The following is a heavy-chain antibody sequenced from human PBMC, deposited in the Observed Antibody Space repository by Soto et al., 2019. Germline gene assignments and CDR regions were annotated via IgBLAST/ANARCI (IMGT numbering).Heavy chain of an antibody. CDR1: RDSLTSLD. Sequence: APVKVSCRASRDSLTSLDINWVRQTAGQGLEWMGWMQPSTGRTVYAQKFQGRVTMTRDTSIDAAYMELTTLTSDDTAFYYCARGVSAGVDYWAQGTLVTVYS. V-gene: IGHV1-8*01. J-gene: IGHJ4*02. D-gene: IGHD1-26*01. CDR3: ARGVSAGVDY. CDR2: MQPSTGRT.